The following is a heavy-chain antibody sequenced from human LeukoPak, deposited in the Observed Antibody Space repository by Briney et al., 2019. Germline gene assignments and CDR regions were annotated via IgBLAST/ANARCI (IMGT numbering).Heavy chain of an antibody. V-gene: IGHV3-7*01. CDR1: GFTFSNYW. J-gene: IGHJ4*02. Sequence: GGSLRLSCEGSGFTFSNYWMGWVRQAPGKGLEWVANINPDGSDTTYVDSVKGRFIISRDSSKKSLLLQMNSLRVEETSVYYCVRWGVEAGMDCWGQGSLVTVSS. CDR2: INPDGSDT. CDR3: VRWGVEAGMDC. D-gene: IGHD3-10*01.